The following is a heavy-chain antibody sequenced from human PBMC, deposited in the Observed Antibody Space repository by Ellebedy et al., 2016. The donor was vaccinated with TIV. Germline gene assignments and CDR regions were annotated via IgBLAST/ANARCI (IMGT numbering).Heavy chain of an antibody. J-gene: IGHJ5*02. D-gene: IGHD2-21*02. CDR2: INTDGRTI. CDR3: GRDGVTGNGRWDWLDP. Sequence: GESLKISCAASGFTFSSYWMHWVRQAPGKGLVWVSRINTDGRTIDYADSVKGRFTISRDNSRNTLYLQMNSRRVEDSAIYYCGRDGVTGNGRWDWLDPWGQGILVTVSS. V-gene: IGHV3-74*01. CDR1: GFTFSSYW.